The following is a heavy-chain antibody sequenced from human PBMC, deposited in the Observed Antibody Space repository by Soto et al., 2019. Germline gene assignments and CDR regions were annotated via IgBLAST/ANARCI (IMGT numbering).Heavy chain of an antibody. CDR1: GFSLSNPRMG. Sequence: GSGPTLVNPTETLTLTCTVSGFSLSNPRMGVSWIRQPPGKALEWLAHIFSNDEKSYSTSLKSRLTISKDTSKSQVVLTMTNMDPVDTATYYCARILYRNDIWFDPWGQGTLVTVSS. D-gene: IGHD1-1*01. J-gene: IGHJ5*02. V-gene: IGHV2-26*01. CDR2: IFSNDEK. CDR3: ARILYRNDIWFDP.